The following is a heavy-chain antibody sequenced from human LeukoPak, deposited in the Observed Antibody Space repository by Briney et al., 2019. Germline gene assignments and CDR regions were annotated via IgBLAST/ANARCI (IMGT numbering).Heavy chain of an antibody. CDR3: AKVRAPSGWFNSDY. D-gene: IGHD6-19*01. CDR1: GFTFRNYV. V-gene: IGHV3-23*01. Sequence: GGSLRLSCAASGFTFRNYVMNWVRQAPGKGLEWVSGIGGSGDSTYYADSVKGRFTISRDNSKNTLYLQMNSLRVEDTAAYYCAKVRAPSGWFNSDYWGQGTLVTVSS. CDR2: IGGSGDST. J-gene: IGHJ4*02.